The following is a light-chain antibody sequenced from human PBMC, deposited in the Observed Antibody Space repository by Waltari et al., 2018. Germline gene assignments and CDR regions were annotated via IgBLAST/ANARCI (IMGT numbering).Light chain of an antibody. CDR2: KAS. J-gene: IGKJ1*01. V-gene: IGKV1-5*03. Sequence: DIQMTQSPSTLSASVGHSVPITCRASQSISSWLAWYQQKPGKAPKLLIYKASSLESGVPSRLSGSGSGTEFTLTISSLQPDDFATYYCQQYNSYWTFGQGTKVEIK. CDR1: QSISSW. CDR3: QQYNSYWT.